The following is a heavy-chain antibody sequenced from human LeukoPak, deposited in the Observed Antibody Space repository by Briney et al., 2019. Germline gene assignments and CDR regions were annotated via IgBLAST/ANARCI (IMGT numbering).Heavy chain of an antibody. Sequence: GGSLRLSCAASGFTFSSYGMHWVRQAPGKGLEWVSVIYSGGSTYYADSVKGRFTISRDNSKNTLYLQMNSLRAEDTAVYYCARDLRGSGVDYWGQGTLVTVSS. CDR3: ARDLRGSGVDY. D-gene: IGHD3-10*01. CDR1: GFTFSSYG. CDR2: IYSGGST. J-gene: IGHJ4*02. V-gene: IGHV3-53*01.